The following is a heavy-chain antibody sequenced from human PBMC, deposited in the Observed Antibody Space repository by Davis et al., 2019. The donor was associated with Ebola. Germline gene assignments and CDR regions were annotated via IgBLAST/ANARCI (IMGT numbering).Heavy chain of an antibody. CDR2: INHSGST. CDR3: AREGYDFWSGYYRNWFDP. D-gene: IGHD3-3*01. V-gene: IGHV4-34*01. J-gene: IGHJ5*02. Sequence: MPSETLSLTCAVYGGSFSGYYWSWIRQPPGKGLEWIGEINHSGSTNYNPSLKSRVTISVDTSKNQFSLKLSSVTAADTAVYYCAREGYDFWSGYYRNWFDPWGQGTLVTVSS. CDR1: GGSFSGYY.